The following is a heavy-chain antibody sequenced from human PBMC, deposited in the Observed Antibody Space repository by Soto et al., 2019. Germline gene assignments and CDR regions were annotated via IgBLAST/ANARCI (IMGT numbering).Heavy chain of an antibody. D-gene: IGHD2-2*01. CDR1: GGSISSDAYS. CDR2: MSHRGIP. J-gene: IGHJ6*02. V-gene: IGHV4-30-2*01. Sequence: PSETLSLTCAVSGGSISSDAYSWSWIRQPPGKGLEWVGYMSHRGIPYYNPSLKSRVTISVDRSENQFSLKLTSVTAADTAVYYCARAPYSTNYYYYGIDVWGQGTTVTVSS. CDR3: ARAPYSTNYYYYGIDV.